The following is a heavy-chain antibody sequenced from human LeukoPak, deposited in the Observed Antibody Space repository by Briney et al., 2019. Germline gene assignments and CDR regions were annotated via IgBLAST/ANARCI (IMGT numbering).Heavy chain of an antibody. CDR3: ATGRLSASGFDP. CDR1: GLTFSSYA. J-gene: IGHJ5*02. Sequence: GGSLRLSCSASGLTFSSYAMHWVRQAPGKGLEYISAISSNGDGTYYADSVKGRFSISRDNSKNTPYLQMSSLRAEDTAVYYCATGRLSASGFDPWGQGTLVTVSS. CDR2: ISSNGDGT. V-gene: IGHV3-64D*09. D-gene: IGHD1-26*01.